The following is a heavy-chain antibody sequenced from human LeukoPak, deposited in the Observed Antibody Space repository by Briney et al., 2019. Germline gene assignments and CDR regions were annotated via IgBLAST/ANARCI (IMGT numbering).Heavy chain of an antibody. Sequence: GGSLRLSCAASGFTFSSYAMHWVRQAPGKGLEWVAVISYDGSNKYYADSVKGRFTISRDNSKNTLYLQMNSLRAEDTAVYYCAKDSSQDGSHIDYWGQGTLVTVSS. CDR1: GFTFSSYA. D-gene: IGHD5-24*01. J-gene: IGHJ4*02. CDR3: AKDSSQDGSHIDY. V-gene: IGHV3-30-3*01. CDR2: ISYDGSNK.